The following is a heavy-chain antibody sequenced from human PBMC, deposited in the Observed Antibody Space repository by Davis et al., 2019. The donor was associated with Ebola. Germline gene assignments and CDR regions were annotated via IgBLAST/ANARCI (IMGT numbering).Heavy chain of an antibody. CDR3: ARRYSYGYNYFDY. CDR2: IYHSGST. CDR1: GGSISSSNW. V-gene: IGHV4-4*02. Sequence: SETLSLTCAVSGGSISSSNWWSWVRQPPGTGLEWIGEIYHSGSTNYNPSLKSRVTISVDKSKNQFSLKLSSVTAADTAVYYCARRYSYGYNYFDYWGQGTLVTVSS. J-gene: IGHJ4*02. D-gene: IGHD5-18*01.